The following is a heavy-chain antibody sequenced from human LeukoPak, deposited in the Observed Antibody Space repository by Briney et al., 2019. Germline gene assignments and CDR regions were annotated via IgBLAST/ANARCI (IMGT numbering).Heavy chain of an antibody. D-gene: IGHD6-19*01. Sequence: GSLRLSCAASGFTFSSYVMSWVRQPPGKGLEWIGSIYYSGSTYYNPSLKSRVTISVDTSKNQFSLKLSSVTAADTAVYYCARDRPQWLVPYYFDYWGQGTLVTVSS. CDR2: IYYSGST. CDR1: GFTFSSYV. CDR3: ARDRPQWLVPYYFDY. V-gene: IGHV4-39*07. J-gene: IGHJ4*02.